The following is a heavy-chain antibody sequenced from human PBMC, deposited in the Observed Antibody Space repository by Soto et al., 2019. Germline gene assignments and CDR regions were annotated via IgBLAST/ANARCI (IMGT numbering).Heavy chain of an antibody. Sequence: SETLSLTCTVSGGSISRSGYYWGWIRQPPGKGLEWIGSIYYSGSAYYNPSLKSRVTISVDTSKNQFSLKLSSVTAADTAVYYCASLLSEYYSYAMDVWGQGTTVTVSS. J-gene: IGHJ6*02. V-gene: IGHV4-39*01. CDR3: ASLLSEYYSYAMDV. CDR2: IYYSGSA. CDR1: GGSISRSGYY.